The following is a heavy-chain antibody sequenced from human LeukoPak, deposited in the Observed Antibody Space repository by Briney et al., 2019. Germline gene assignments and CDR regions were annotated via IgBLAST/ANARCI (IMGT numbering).Heavy chain of an antibody. CDR2: IYPGDSDT. Sequence: GESLKIPCKGSGNSFTNYWIGWVRQMPGKGLEWMGIIYPGDSDTRYSPSFQGQVTISVDKSITTAYLQWGSLKASDTAMYYCARRGRCGGDCYSFDYWGQGTLVTVSS. D-gene: IGHD2-21*02. J-gene: IGHJ4*02. CDR3: ARRGRCGGDCYSFDY. CDR1: GNSFTNYW. V-gene: IGHV5-51*01.